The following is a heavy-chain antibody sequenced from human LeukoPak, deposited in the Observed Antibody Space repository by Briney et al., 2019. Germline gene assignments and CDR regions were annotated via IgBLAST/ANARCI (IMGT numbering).Heavy chain of an antibody. V-gene: IGHV3-74*01. CDR1: GFTLSSYW. D-gene: IGHD3/OR15-3a*01. Sequence: GGSLRLSCAASGFTLSSYWMYWVRQAPGKGLEYVSRINNDGSGTTYADSVKGRFTISRDNAKSTVYLQMNSLRPEDTAMFYCARGGLDHAFDLWGQGPMVSVSS. CDR2: INNDGSGT. J-gene: IGHJ3*01. CDR3: ARGGLDHAFDL.